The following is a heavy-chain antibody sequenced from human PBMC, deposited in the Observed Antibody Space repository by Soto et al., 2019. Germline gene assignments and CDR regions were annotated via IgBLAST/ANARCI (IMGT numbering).Heavy chain of an antibody. CDR1: GFTFSNYA. CDR2: MSGTAGNT. J-gene: IGHJ4*02. D-gene: IGHD3-16*01. V-gene: IGHV3-23*01. Sequence: EVQLLESGGGSVQPGGSLRLSCAASGFTFSNYAMTWVRQAPGKGLEWVSTMSGTAGNTYYADSVKGRFTISRANSKNTLYLQMNSLRAEDTAVYDCAKKYYVGGGSYVYDFDYWGQGTLVTVSS. CDR3: AKKYYVGGGSYVYDFDY.